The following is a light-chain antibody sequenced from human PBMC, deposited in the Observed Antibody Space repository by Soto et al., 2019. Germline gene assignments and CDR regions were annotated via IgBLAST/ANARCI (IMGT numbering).Light chain of an antibody. V-gene: IGKV3-20*01. CDR3: QQYGSSPQT. Sequence: EIVLTQSPGTPSLPPGERATLSCRASQSVSSSYLAWYQQKPGQAPRLLIYGASSSATGIPERFSGSGSGTDFTITISRLEPEDLAVYYCQQYGSSPQTFGQGTKVEIK. CDR2: GAS. CDR1: QSVSSSY. J-gene: IGKJ1*01.